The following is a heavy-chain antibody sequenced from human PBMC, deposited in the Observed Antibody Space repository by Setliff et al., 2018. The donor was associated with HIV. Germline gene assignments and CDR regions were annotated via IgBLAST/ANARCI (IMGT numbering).Heavy chain of an antibody. J-gene: IGHJ6*02. CDR2: VWPGDSDT. D-gene: IGHD2-2*01. Sequence: PGESLKISCKGSGYSFTSYWISWVRQMPGKGLEWMGIVWPGDSDTTYSPSFQGQVTISADRSIRTAYLQWSSLKASDTAIYYCARRGKQITSSYYYGLDVWGQGTTVTVSS. CDR3: ARRGKQITSSYYYGLDV. V-gene: IGHV5-51*01. CDR1: GYSFTSYW.